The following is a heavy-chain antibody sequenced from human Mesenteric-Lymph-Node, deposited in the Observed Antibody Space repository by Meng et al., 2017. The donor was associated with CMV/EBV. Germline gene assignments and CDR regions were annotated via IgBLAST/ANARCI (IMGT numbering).Heavy chain of an antibody. CDR2: IWYDGSNK. CDR1: GFTFSSYG. CDR3: AEETRERKFYYFDY. Sequence: GESLKISCAASGFTFSSYGMHWVRQAPGKGLEWVAVIWYDGSNKYYADSVKGRFTISRDNSKNTLYLQMNSLRAEDTAVYYCAEETRERKFYYFDYWGQGTLVTVSS. D-gene: IGHD3-3*01. J-gene: IGHJ4*02. V-gene: IGHV3-33*06.